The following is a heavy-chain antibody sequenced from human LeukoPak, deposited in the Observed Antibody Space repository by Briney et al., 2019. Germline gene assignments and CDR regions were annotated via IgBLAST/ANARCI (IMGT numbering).Heavy chain of an antibody. V-gene: IGHV1-69*05. Sequence: ASVKVSCKASGGTFSSYAISWVRQAPGQGLEWMGRIIPIFGTANYAQTFQGRVTITTDESTSTAYMELSSLRSEDTAVYYCAETPWFGELSENWFDPWGQGTLVTVSS. CDR1: GGTFSSYA. CDR2: IIPIFGTA. D-gene: IGHD3-10*01. CDR3: AETPWFGELSENWFDP. J-gene: IGHJ5*02.